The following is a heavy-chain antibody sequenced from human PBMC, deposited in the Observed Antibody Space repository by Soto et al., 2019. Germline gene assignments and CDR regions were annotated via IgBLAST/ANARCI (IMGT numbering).Heavy chain of an antibody. CDR1: GFSLSTSGMC. D-gene: IGHD3-22*01. V-gene: IGHV2-70*11. J-gene: IGHJ4*02. CDR3: ARIRATYYYDSSGYVIDY. Sequence: SGPTLVNPTQTLTLTCTFSGFSLSTSGMCVSWIRQPPGKALEWLARTDWDDDKYYSTSLKTRLTISKDTSKNQVVLTMSNMDPVDTATYYCARIRATYYYDSSGYVIDYWGQGTLVTVSS. CDR2: TDWDDDK.